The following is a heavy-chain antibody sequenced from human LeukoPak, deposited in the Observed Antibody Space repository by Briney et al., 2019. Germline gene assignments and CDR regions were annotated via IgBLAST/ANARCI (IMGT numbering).Heavy chain of an antibody. CDR2: IYYSGST. J-gene: IGHJ6*02. Sequence: PSETLSLTCTVYGGSISSYYWSWIRQPPGKVLEWIGYIYYSGSTTYNPSLKSRVTISVDTSKNQFSLKLSSVTAADTAVYYCARGGYLYYYGMDVWGQGTTVTVSS. D-gene: IGHD6-25*01. CDR1: GGSISSYY. CDR3: ARGGYLYYYGMDV. V-gene: IGHV4-59*01.